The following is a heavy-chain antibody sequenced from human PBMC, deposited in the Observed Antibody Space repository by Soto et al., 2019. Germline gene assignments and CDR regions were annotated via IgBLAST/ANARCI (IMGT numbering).Heavy chain of an antibody. CDR3: ARGGDIVVVPAATTFDY. Sequence: QVQLQESGPGLVKPSETMSLTCTVSGGSISSYYWSWIRQPPGKGLEWIGYIYYSGSTNYNPSLKSLVTISVDTSKNQCSLKLSSGTAADTAVDYCARGGDIVVVPAATTFDYWGQGTLVTVSS. CDR1: GGSISSYY. V-gene: IGHV4-59*01. CDR2: IYYSGST. D-gene: IGHD2-2*01. J-gene: IGHJ4*02.